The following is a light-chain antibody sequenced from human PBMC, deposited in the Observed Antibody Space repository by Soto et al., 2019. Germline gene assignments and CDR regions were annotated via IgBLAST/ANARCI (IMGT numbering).Light chain of an antibody. CDR2: EDS. V-gene: IGLV2-14*01. CDR1: SSDVGTYNF. CDR3: SSYINSSTLV. J-gene: IGLJ3*02. Sequence: QSALTQPASVSGSPGQSITISCTGTSSDVGTYNFVSWYQQHPGKAPKLMIYEDSNRPSGVSNRFSGSKSGNTASLTISGLQAEDEADYYCSSYINSSTLVFGGGTKLIVL.